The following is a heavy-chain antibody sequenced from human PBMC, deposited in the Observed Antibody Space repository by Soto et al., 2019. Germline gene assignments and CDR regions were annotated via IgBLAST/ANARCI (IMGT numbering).Heavy chain of an antibody. Sequence: SETLSLTCTVSGGSISSGDYYWSWIRQPPGKGLEWIGYIYYSGSTYYNPSLKSRVTISVDTSRNQFSLKLSSVTAADTAVYYCARVSTELDTNFDYWGQGTLVTVSS. D-gene: IGHD1-7*01. CDR1: GGSISSGDYY. CDR3: ARVSTELDTNFDY. V-gene: IGHV4-30-4*01. CDR2: IYYSGST. J-gene: IGHJ4*02.